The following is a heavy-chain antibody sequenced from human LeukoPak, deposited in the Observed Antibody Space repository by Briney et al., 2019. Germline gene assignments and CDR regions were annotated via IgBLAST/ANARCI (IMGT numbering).Heavy chain of an antibody. J-gene: IGHJ4*02. V-gene: IGHV1-18*01. CDR1: GYTFTSYG. CDR3: ARVYCSSTSCYDY. CDR2: ISAYNGNT. Sequence: ASVKVSCKASGYTFTSYGISWVRQAPGQGLAWMGWISAYNGNTNYAHKLQGRVTMTTDTSTLTAYMELGSLRSDYTAVYYCARVYCSSTSCYDYWGQGTLVTVSS. D-gene: IGHD2-2*01.